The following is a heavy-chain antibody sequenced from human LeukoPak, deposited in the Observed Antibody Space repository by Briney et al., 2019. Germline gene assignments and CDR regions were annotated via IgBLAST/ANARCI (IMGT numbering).Heavy chain of an antibody. CDR2: ISYDGSNK. CDR1: GFTFSSYA. Sequence: GGSLRLSCAASGFTFSSYAMHWVRQAPGKGLEWVAVISYDGSNKYYADSVKGRFTISRDNSKNTLYLQTNSLRAEDTAVYYCARDGDDILTGYYPTHFDYWGQGTLVTVSS. CDR3: ARDGDDILTGYYPTHFDY. D-gene: IGHD3-9*01. V-gene: IGHV3-30*04. J-gene: IGHJ4*02.